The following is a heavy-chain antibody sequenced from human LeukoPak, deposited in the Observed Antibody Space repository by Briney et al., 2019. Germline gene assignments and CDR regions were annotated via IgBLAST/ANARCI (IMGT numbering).Heavy chain of an antibody. Sequence: ASVKVSCKASGYTFSGYYIHWVRQGPGQGLEWMGWINPNSGVTDYAQKFQGRVTMTRDTSISTAYMELSRLSSDDTAVYYCARTTEGGYIGYFYYYYMDVWGKGTTVTISS. V-gene: IGHV1-2*02. CDR3: ARTTEGGYIGYFYYYYMDV. CDR1: GYTFSGYY. D-gene: IGHD5-18*01. CDR2: INPNSGVT. J-gene: IGHJ6*03.